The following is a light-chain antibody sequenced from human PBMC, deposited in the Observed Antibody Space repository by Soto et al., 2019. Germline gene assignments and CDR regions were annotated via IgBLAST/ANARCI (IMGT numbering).Light chain of an antibody. CDR3: NSYTGWIYV. V-gene: IGLV2-8*01. CDR2: EVN. J-gene: IGLJ1*01. CDR1: SSDVGAYNY. Sequence: QSARTQPPSASGSPGQSVTISCTGTSSDVGAYNYVSWYQHHPGKAPKLIIFEVNKRPSGVPDRFSGSKFGNTASLTVSGLQAEDEADYYCNSYTGWIYVFGTGTKVTVL.